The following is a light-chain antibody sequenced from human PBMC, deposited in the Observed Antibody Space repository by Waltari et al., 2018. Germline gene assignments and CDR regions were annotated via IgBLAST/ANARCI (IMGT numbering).Light chain of an antibody. CDR1: RSVSRA. CDR2: GAS. CDR3: QHYLRLPVT. V-gene: IGKV3-20*01. J-gene: IGKJ1*01. Sequence: EIVLTQSPGPLSLPLGERATVSCRASRSVSRALAWYQQKPGQAPRLLIYGASTRATGIPDRFSGSGSGTDFSLTISRLEPDDFAVYYCQHYLRLPVTFGQGTTVEI.